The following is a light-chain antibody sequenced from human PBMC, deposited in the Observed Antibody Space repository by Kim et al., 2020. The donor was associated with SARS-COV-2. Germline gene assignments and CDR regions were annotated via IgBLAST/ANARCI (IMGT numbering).Light chain of an antibody. CDR2: DVS. V-gene: IGLV2-14*03. CDR3: SSYTSSSTWM. J-gene: IGLJ3*02. Sequence: QSALTQPASVSGSPGQSITISCTGTSSDVGGYNYVSWYQHHPGKAPKLMIYDVSRRPSGVSYRFSGSKSGITASLTISGLQAEDEADYYCSSYTSSSTWMFGGGTKLTVL. CDR1: SSDVGGYNY.